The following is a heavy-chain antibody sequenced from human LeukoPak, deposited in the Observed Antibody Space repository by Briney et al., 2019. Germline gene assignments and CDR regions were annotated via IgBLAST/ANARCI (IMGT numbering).Heavy chain of an antibody. CDR1: GFTFTNYW. CDR2: MNQDGSEK. J-gene: IGHJ4*02. Sequence: GGSLRLSCAASGFTFTNYWMSWVRQAPGKGLEWVANMNQDGSEKYFVASVKGRFTISRDNAKNSLYLQMNNVRAEDTAVYYCARDIVGPTDWGQGTLVTVSS. D-gene: IGHD1-26*01. CDR3: ARDIVGPTD. V-gene: IGHV3-7*01.